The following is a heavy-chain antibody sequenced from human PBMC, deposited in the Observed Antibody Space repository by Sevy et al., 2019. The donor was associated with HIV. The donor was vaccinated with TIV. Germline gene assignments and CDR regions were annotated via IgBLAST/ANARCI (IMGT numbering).Heavy chain of an antibody. D-gene: IGHD4-17*01. CDR1: GFTFSSYS. CDR3: ARDYGGIRHFQY. Sequence: GGSLRLSYAASGFTFSSYSMNWVRQAPGKGLEWVSSISSRSSYIYYADSVKGRFTISRDNAKNSLYLQMNSLRAEDTAVYYCARDYGGIRHFQYWGQGTLVTVSS. CDR2: ISSRSSYI. J-gene: IGHJ1*01. V-gene: IGHV3-21*01.